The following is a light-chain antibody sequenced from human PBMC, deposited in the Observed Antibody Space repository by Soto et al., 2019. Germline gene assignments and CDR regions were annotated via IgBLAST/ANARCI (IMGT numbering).Light chain of an antibody. CDR2: DVS. CDR1: SSDVGGYNY. J-gene: IGLJ2*01. V-gene: IGLV2-11*01. CDR3: CSYAGSYPS. Sequence: QSALTQPRSVSGSPGQSVTISCTGTSSDVGGYNYDSWYQQHPGKAPKLMIYDVSKRPSGVPDRFSGSKSGNTASLTISGLQAEDEADYYCCSYAGSYPSFGGGTKLTVL.